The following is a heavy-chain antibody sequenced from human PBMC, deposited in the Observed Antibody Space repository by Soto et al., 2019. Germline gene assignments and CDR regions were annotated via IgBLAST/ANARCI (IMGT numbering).Heavy chain of an antibody. V-gene: IGHV4-61*01. CDR1: GGSVTSRTYY. D-gene: IGHD6-19*01. CDR2: IYYTGST. Sequence: PSETLSLTCTVSGGSVTSRTYYWSWIRQPPGKGLEWSGNIYYTGSTDYNPSLKSRVTISLDPSKNPFSLNLTSVTAADTAVCYCARAELSIAVAGPEVDWFDPWGQGTLVTVSS. CDR3: ARAELSIAVAGPEVDWFDP. J-gene: IGHJ5*02.